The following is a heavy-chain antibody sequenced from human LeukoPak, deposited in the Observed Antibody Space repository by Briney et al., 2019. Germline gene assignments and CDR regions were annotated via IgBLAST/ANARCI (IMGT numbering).Heavy chain of an antibody. V-gene: IGHV3-74*01. CDR2: INSDGSGT. J-gene: IGHJ4*02. CDR3: AKAAPPSIAAAGDS. CDR1: GFTFSTYW. Sequence: SGGSVRLSCAACGFTFSTYWMQWLRQARGKGLVWVSRINSDGSGTNYADSVKGRFTVSRDNAKNTVYLQMNSLRAEDTAVYYCAKAAPPSIAAAGDSWGQGTLVTVSS. D-gene: IGHD6-13*01.